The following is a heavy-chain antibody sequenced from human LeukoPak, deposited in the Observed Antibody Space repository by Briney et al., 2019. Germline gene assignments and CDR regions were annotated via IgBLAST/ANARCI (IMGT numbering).Heavy chain of an antibody. CDR1: GYTFTRYY. D-gene: IGHD1-26*01. CDR3: ARPFNIVGAIPAFDY. CDR2: INPNSGGT. J-gene: IGHJ4*02. Sequence: GASVKVSCKASGYTFTRYYMHWVRQAPGQGREWMGWINPNSGGTNYAQKFQGRVTMTRDTSISTAYMELSRLRSADTTVYYCARPFNIVGAIPAFDYWGQGTLVTVSS. V-gene: IGHV1-2*02.